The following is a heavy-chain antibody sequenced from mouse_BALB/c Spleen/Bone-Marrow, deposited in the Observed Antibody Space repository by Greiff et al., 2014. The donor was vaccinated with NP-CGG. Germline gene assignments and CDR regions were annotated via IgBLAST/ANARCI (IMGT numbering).Heavy chain of an antibody. CDR3: ARASVVPYYFDF. D-gene: IGHD1-1*01. CDR1: GYTFSNYW. J-gene: IGHJ2*01. CDR2: ILPGSGTA. V-gene: IGHV1-9*01. Sequence: QVQLQQSGAELMKPGASVKISCKATGYTFSNYWIDWVKQRPGHGLEWIGEILPGSGTANYNEKFKGKATFTADISSNTAYMQLSSLTSEDSALYYCARASVVPYYFDFWGQGTTLTVSS.